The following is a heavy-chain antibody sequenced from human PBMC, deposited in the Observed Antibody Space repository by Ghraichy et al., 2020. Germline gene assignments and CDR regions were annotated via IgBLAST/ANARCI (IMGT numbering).Heavy chain of an antibody. V-gene: IGHV5-51*01. CDR2: IYPGDSDT. D-gene: IGHD2-15*01. Sequence: GGSLRLSCKGSGYSFTSYWIGWVRQMPGKGLEWMGIIYPGDSDTRYSPSFQGQVTISTDKSISTAYLQRSSLKASDTAMYYCARQYCSGGSCYNDYWGQGTLVTVSS. J-gene: IGHJ4*02. CDR3: ARQYCSGGSCYNDY. CDR1: GYSFTSYW.